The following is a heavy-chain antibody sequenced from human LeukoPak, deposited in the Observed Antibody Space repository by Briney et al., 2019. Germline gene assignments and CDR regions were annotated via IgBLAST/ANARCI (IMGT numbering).Heavy chain of an antibody. CDR2: INFSSSYI. CDR1: GFTFRSYS. J-gene: IGHJ6*02. D-gene: IGHD3-16*01. V-gene: IGHV3-21*01. CDR3: ARESARGIYGLDV. Sequence: GGSLRLSCAASGFTFRSYSMNWVRQAPGRGLEGVSCINFSSSYIYYADSVKGRFTVSRDNAKNSLYLQMNSLGAEDTAVYYCARESARGIYGLDVWGQGTTVTVSS.